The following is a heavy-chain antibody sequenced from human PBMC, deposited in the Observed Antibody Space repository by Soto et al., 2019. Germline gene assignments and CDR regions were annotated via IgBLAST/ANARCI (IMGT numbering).Heavy chain of an antibody. V-gene: IGHV1-18*01. CDR2: IDTYTGNT. D-gene: IGHD6-25*01. CDR3: TRDPGIAAPGRGLGDY. CDR1: GYTFSTYG. Sequence: QILLVQSGAEVKKPGASVKVSCKASGYTFSTYGISWVRQAPGQGLEWMGWIDTYTGNTKSAQQFQDRVTMTTDTXTXXAYMELRSLRSDDTALYYCTRDPGIAAPGRGLGDYWGQGTRVTVSS. J-gene: IGHJ4*02.